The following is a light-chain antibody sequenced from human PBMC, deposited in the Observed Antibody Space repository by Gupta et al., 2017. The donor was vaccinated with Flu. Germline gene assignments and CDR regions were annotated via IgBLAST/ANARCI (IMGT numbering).Light chain of an antibody. Sequence: QSALTQPTSAFGSPGQSITISCPGPSSDVGGLDYVSWYQQHPGKAPKVMIYEVSKRPSGVPDRFSGSKSGNSASLTVSGLQAEDEADYYCSSYAGNTYVFGTGTKVTVL. CDR1: SSDVGGLDY. CDR3: SSYAGNTYV. J-gene: IGLJ1*01. CDR2: EVS. V-gene: IGLV2-8*01.